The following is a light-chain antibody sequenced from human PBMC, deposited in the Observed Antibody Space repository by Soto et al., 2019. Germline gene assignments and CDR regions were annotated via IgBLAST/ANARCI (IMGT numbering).Light chain of an antibody. CDR1: SSDVGSCNH. J-gene: IGLJ3*02. CDR3: FSYAGGSSWV. Sequence: QSALTQPASVSGSPGQSVTISCTGTSSDVGSCNHVPWYQKYPGKAPRLSIYGDVKRPSGVFNRFSGSKSDNTASLGISGLEAEDEADYYCFSYAGGSSWVFGAGTKLTVL. V-gene: IGLV2-23*01. CDR2: GDV.